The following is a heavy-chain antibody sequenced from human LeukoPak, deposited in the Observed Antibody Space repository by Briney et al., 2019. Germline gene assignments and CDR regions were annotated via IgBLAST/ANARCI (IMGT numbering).Heavy chain of an antibody. D-gene: IGHD6-13*01. CDR1: GFTFSSYW. CDR2: IKQDGSEK. Sequence: GGSLRLSCAASGFTFSSYWMSWVRQAPGKGLEWVANIKQDGSEKYYVDSVKGRFTISRDNAKNSLYLQMNSLRAEDTAVYYCASSIIAAAGILDYWGQGTLVTVSS. CDR3: ASSIIAAAGILDY. J-gene: IGHJ4*02. V-gene: IGHV3-7*01.